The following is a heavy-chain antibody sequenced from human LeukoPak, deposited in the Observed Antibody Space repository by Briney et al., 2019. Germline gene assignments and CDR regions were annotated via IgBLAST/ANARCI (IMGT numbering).Heavy chain of an antibody. CDR1: GGTFSSNG. CDR2: IIPIFGTA. J-gene: IGHJ6*03. D-gene: IGHD6-6*01. Sequence: SVKVSCKASGGTFSSNGISWVRQVPGQGLEWMGGIIPIFGTANYAQKFQGRVTITADKSTSTAYMELSSLRSEDTAVYYCARGLGQLGRYYYYYMDVWGKGTTVTVSS. V-gene: IGHV1-69*06. CDR3: ARGLGQLGRYYYYYMDV.